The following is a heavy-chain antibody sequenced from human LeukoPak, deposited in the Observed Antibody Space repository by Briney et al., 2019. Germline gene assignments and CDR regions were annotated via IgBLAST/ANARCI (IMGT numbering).Heavy chain of an antibody. J-gene: IGHJ4*02. D-gene: IGHD2-2*01. CDR1: VYTFTSYD. CDR3: ARGRRTRYCSSTSCYYFDY. V-gene: IGHV1-8*03. Sequence: ASVKVSCKASVYTFTSYDINWVRQATGQGLEWMRWMNPNSGNTGYAQKFQGRVTTTRNTSISTAYMELSSLRSEDTAVYYCARGRRTRYCSSTSCYYFDYWGQGTLVTVSS. CDR2: MNPNSGNT.